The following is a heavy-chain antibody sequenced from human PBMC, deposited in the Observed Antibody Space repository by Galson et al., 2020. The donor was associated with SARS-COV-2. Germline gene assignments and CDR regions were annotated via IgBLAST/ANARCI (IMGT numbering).Heavy chain of an antibody. Sequence: SETLSLTCTVSGGSISSSSYYWGWIRQPPGKGLEWIGSIYYSGSTYYNPSLKSRVTISVDTSKNQLSLKLSSVTAADTAVYYCARDPLKRLTIFGVVSSSGIDYWGQGTLGTVSS. CDR1: GGSISSSSYY. V-gene: IGHV4-39*07. J-gene: IGHJ4*02. CDR3: ARDPLKRLTIFGVVSSSGIDY. D-gene: IGHD3-3*01. CDR2: IYYSGST.